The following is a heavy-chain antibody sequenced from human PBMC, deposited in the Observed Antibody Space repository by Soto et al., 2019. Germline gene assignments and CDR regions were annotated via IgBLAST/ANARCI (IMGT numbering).Heavy chain of an antibody. Sequence: QVQLEQWGAGLLKPSETLSLTCAVYGGSFSGYYWGWIRQPPGKGLEWIGEINHIGITNYNPSLKNRVAISLDVSKNQFSLKLSSVTAADTAVYYCATTQTALTIFGVVSAFDYWGQGTLVTVSS. CDR2: INHIGIT. V-gene: IGHV4-34*01. CDR3: ATTQTALTIFGVVSAFDY. J-gene: IGHJ4*02. CDR1: GGSFSGYY. D-gene: IGHD3-3*02.